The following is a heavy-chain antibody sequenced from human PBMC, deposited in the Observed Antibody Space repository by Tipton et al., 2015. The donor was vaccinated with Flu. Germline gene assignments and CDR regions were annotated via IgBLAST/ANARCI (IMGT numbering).Heavy chain of an antibody. CDR3: ARGSYGYRFDY. Sequence: TLSLTCSVSGDSIGGAYYWGWIRQPPGKGLEWIGNSHHTGSTYRNPSLKSRVIISVDRSKNQFSLKLSSVTAADTAVYYCARGSYGYRFDYWGQGTLVTVSS. D-gene: IGHD5-18*01. V-gene: IGHV4-38-2*01. CDR1: GDSIGGAYY. CDR2: SHHTGST. J-gene: IGHJ4*02.